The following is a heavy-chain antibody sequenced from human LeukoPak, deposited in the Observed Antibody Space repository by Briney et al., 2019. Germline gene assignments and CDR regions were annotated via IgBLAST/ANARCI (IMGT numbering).Heavy chain of an antibody. CDR1: GGSFSGYH. J-gene: IGHJ4*02. V-gene: IGHV4-34*01. CDR3: ASYHYGSGRGVIDY. CDR2: INHSGST. D-gene: IGHD3-10*01. Sequence: NPSETLSLTCAVYGGSFSGYHWSWIRQPPGKGLEWIGEINHSGSTNYNPSLKSRVTISVDTSKNQFSLKLSSVTAADTAVYYCASYHYGSGRGVIDYWGQGTLVTVSS.